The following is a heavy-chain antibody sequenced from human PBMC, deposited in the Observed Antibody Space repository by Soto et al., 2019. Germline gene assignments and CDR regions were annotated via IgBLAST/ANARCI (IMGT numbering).Heavy chain of an antibody. CDR3: AREGQVATGERWRPYYYGMDV. CDR2: ISAYNGNT. Sequence: ASVKVSCKASGYTFTSYGISWVRQAPGQGLEWMGWISAYNGNTNYAQKLQGRVTMTTDTSTSTAYMELRSLRSDDTAVYYCAREGQVATGERWRPYYYGMDVWGQGTTVTVSS. V-gene: IGHV1-18*04. CDR1: GYTFTSYG. J-gene: IGHJ6*02. D-gene: IGHD5-12*01.